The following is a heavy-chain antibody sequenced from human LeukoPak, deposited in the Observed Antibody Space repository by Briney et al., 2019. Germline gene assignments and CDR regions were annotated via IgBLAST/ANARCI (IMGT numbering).Heavy chain of an antibody. CDR1: GFSFSYQG. CDR2: IGTSNGDR. J-gene: IGHJ4*02. V-gene: IGHV3-21*01. CDR3: ARAYCSSTSCYPPNY. Sequence: NPGGSLRLSCAGSGFSFSYQGMTWVRQAPGKGLEWVSSIGTSNGDRYYADSVKGRFTISRDNAKNSLYLQMNSLRAEDTAVYYCARAYCSSTSCYPPNYWGQGTLVTVSS. D-gene: IGHD2-2*01.